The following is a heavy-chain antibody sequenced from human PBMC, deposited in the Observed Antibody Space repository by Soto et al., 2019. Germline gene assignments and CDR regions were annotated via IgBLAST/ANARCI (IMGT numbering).Heavy chain of an antibody. Sequence: QVQLVQSGAEVRKPGSSVTVSCKASGGTFSNYAISWVRQAPGQGLEWMGGIIPIVGTGSYAQKFQGRVPITADEPTTTAYMELSSLRFEDTAVYYCARVVILVPTASTHYYYHMDVWGPGTTVTVSS. V-gene: IGHV1-69*01. CDR2: IIPIVGTG. D-gene: IGHD2-2*01. J-gene: IGHJ6*02. CDR1: GGTFSNYA. CDR3: ARVVILVPTASTHYYYHMDV.